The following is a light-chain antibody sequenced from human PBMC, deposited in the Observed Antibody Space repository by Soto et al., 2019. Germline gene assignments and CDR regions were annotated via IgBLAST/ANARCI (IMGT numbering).Light chain of an antibody. CDR1: QSISSW. V-gene: IGKV1-5*01. CDR2: DAS. Sequence: DIQMTQSPSTLSASVGDRGTITCRASQSISSWLAWYQQKPGKAPKLLIYDASSLESGVPSRFSGSGSGTEFTLTISSLQPDDFATYYCQQYNSYPALTFGGGTKVEIK. J-gene: IGKJ4*01. CDR3: QQYNSYPALT.